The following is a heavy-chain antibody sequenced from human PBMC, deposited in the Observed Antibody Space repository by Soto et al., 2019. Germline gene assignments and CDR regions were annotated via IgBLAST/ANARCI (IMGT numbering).Heavy chain of an antibody. CDR1: GFSFSSFT. J-gene: IGHJ6*02. CDR3: ARATGSYNWNDGLMDV. D-gene: IGHD1-20*01. Sequence: EVQLVESGGGLVKPGGSLRLSCAASGFSFSSFTMNWVRQAPGKGLEWVSSIDTSSTYMYYADSVTGRFTISRDNAKKSVYLQMNSLRAEDTAVYYCARATGSYNWNDGLMDVWGHGTTVTVSS. V-gene: IGHV3-21*01. CDR2: IDTSSTYM.